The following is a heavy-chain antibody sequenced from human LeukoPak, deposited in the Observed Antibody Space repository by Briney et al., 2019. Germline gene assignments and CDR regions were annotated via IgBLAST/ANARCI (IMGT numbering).Heavy chain of an antibody. CDR3: AAETPDRGSSGWYNYYYYGMDV. CDR2: IVVGSGNT. D-gene: IGHD6-13*01. J-gene: IGHJ6*02. CDR1: GFTFTSSA. Sequence: ASVKVSCRASGFTFTSSAVQWVRQARGQRLEWIGWIVVGSGNTNYAQKFQERVTITRDMSTSTAYMELSSLRSEDTAVYYCAAETPDRGSSGWYNYYYYGMDVWGQGTTVTVSS. V-gene: IGHV1-58*01.